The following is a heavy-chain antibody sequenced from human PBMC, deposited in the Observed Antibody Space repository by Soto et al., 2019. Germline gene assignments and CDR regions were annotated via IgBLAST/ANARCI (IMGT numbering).Heavy chain of an antibody. D-gene: IGHD3-10*01. CDR2: INAGDGNT. J-gene: IGHJ4*02. CDR1: GYIFTNYA. Sequence: QVHLVQSRAEVKKPGASVNVSCKASGYIFTNYAIHWVRQAPGQRLEWMGRINAGDGNTRYSQNFQDRVTITRDTSASTAYMQLSSLTSEDSTLYFCVRGSVSFDSWDQGTLVTVSS. V-gene: IGHV1-3*01. CDR3: VRGSVSFDS.